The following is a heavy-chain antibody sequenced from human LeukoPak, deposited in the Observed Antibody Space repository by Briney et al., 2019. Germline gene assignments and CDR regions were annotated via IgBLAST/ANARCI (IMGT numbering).Heavy chain of an antibody. CDR1: GGSFSSYY. V-gene: IGHV4-39*01. Sequence: SETLSLTCAVYGGSFSSYYWGWIRQPPGKGLEWIGSIYYTGSTYYNPSLKSRVTISVDTSKNQFSLNLSSVTAADTTVYYCARHLRFYDSSGYRPGRFDYWGQGTLVTVSS. CDR2: IYYTGST. J-gene: IGHJ4*02. D-gene: IGHD3-22*01. CDR3: ARHLRFYDSSGYRPGRFDY.